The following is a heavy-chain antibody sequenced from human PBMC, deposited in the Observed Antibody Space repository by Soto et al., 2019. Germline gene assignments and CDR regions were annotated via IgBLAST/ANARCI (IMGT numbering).Heavy chain of an antibody. V-gene: IGHV4-59*08. D-gene: IGHD1-26*01. J-gene: IGHJ5*02. CDR1: GGSISSYY. CDR2: IYYSGST. CDR3: ARLDGSYWFDP. Sequence: PSETLSLTCTVSGGSISSYYWSWIRQPPGKGLEWIGYIYYSGSTNYNPSLKSRVTISVDTSKNQFSLKLSSVTAADTAVYYCARLDGSYWFDPWGQGTLVTVSS.